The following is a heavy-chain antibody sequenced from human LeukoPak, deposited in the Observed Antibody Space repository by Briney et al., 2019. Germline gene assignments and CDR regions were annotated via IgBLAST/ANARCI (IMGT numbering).Heavy chain of an antibody. CDR2: IYYSGST. D-gene: IGHD2-15*01. J-gene: IGHJ6*02. V-gene: IGHV4-31*03. CDR3: ARVKRGYCSGGSCYSLYYYYYGMDV. Sequence: KASQTLSLTCTVSGGSISSGGYYWSWIRQHPGKGLEWIGYIYYSGSTYYNPSLKSRVTISVDTSKNQFSLKLSSVTAADTAVYYCARVKRGYCSGGSCYSLYYYYYGMDVWGQGTTVTVSS. CDR1: GGSISSGGYY.